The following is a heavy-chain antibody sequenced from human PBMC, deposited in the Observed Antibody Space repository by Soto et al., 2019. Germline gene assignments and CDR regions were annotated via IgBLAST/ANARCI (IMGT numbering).Heavy chain of an antibody. CDR3: ARGVTMVRGVIHTPYFDY. Sequence: QVQLQESGPGLVKPSQTLSLTCTVSGGSISSGGYYWSWIRQHPGKGLEWIGYIYYSGSTYYNPSLKRRVTISVDASKNQFALKLRCVPAADTAVYYCARGVTMVRGVIHTPYFDYWGQGTLVTVSS. J-gene: IGHJ4*02. CDR2: IYYSGST. D-gene: IGHD3-10*01. V-gene: IGHV4-31*03. CDR1: GGSISSGGYY.